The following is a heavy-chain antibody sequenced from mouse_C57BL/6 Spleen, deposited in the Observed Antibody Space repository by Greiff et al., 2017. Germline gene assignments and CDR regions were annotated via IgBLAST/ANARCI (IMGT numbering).Heavy chain of an antibody. D-gene: IGHD1-1*01. Sequence: EVKVVESGGGLVQPGGSLSLSCAASGFTFTAYYMSWVRQPPGKALEWLGFIRNKANGYTTEYSASVKGRFTISRDNSQSILYLQMNALRAEDSATYYCARGYGSSYDWYFDVWGTGTTVTVSS. CDR1: GFTFTAYY. CDR3: ARGYGSSYDWYFDV. V-gene: IGHV7-3*01. J-gene: IGHJ1*03. CDR2: IRNKANGYTT.